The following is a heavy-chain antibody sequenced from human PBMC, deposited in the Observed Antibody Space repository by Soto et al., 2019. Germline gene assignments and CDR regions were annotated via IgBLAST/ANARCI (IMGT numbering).Heavy chain of an antibody. CDR1: GFTFSSYG. V-gene: IGHV3-30*18. CDR2: ISYDGSNK. J-gene: IGHJ1*01. D-gene: IGHD6-19*01. Sequence: GGYLRLSCAASGFTFSSYGMHWVRQAPGKGLEWVAVISYDGSNKYYADSVKGRFTISRDNSKNTLYLQMNSLRAEDTAVYYCAKGVPGIALAGTASLHHWG. CDR3: AKGVPGIALAGTASLHH.